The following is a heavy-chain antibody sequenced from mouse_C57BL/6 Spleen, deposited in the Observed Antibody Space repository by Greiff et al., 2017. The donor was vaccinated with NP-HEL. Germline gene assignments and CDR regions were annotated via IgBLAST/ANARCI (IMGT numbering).Heavy chain of an antibody. V-gene: IGHV1-74*01. CDR1: GYTFTSYW. J-gene: IGHJ4*01. D-gene: IGHD4-1*01. Sequence: QVQLKQPGAELVKPGASVKVSCKASGYTFTSYWMHWVKQRPGQGLEWIGRIHPSDSDTNYNQKFKGKATLTVDKSSSTAYMQLSSLTSEDSAVYYCAISWGYYAMDYWGQGTSVTVSS. CDR2: IHPSDSDT. CDR3: AISWGYYAMDY.